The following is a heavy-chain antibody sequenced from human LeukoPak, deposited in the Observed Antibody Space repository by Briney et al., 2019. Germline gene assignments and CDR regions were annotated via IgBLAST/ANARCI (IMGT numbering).Heavy chain of an antibody. V-gene: IGHV3-23*01. CDR2: ISGSGGST. D-gene: IGHD3-10*01. Sequence: GGSLRLSCAASGFTFSSYGMSWVRQAPGKGLEWVSAISGSGGSTYYADSVKGRFTISRDNSKNTLYLQMNSLRAEDTAVYYCAKLGYGSGSYDYWGQGTLVTVSS. CDR3: AKLGYGSGSYDY. CDR1: GFTFSSYG. J-gene: IGHJ4*02.